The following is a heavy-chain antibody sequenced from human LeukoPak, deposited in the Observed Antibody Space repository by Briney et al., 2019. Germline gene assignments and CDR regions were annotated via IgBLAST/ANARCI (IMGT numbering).Heavy chain of an antibody. CDR3: ASTWYCTNGACYDHDAFDI. D-gene: IGHD2-8*01. CDR2: MNPNSGNT. J-gene: IGHJ3*02. V-gene: IGHV1-8*01. Sequence: ASVKVSCKASGYTFTSYDINWVRQATGRGLEWMGWMNPNSGNTGYAQKFQGRVTMTRNTSISTAYMELSSLRSEDTAVYYCASTWYCTNGACYDHDAFDIWGQGTMVTVSS. CDR1: GYTFTSYD.